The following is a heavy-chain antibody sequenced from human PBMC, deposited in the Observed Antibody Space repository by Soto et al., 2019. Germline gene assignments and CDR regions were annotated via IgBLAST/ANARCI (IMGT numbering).Heavy chain of an antibody. J-gene: IGHJ5*02. V-gene: IGHV3-7*01. CDR3: ARGVYCTNGARYWSDP. D-gene: IGHD2-8*01. CDR2: IKHDGSTK. CDR1: GFFFSDYW. Sequence: GGSLRLSCAASGFFFSDYWMNLVRHTPGKGLEWVANIKHDGSTKYYVDSVKGRFTISRDNGKNSVSLQMNSLRAEDTATYYCARGVYCTNGARYWSDPWGPGTQVTVSS.